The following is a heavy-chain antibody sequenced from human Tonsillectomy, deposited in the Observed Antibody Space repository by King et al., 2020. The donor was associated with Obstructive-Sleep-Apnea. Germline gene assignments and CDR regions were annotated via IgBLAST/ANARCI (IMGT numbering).Heavy chain of an antibody. CDR2: LGGSGRNS. V-gene: IGHV3-23*04. D-gene: IGHD2-2*01. CDR1: GFTFSMYA. J-gene: IGHJ4*02. Sequence: VQLVESGGDLVQPGGSLRLSCAASGFTFSMYALSWVRQAPGKGLEWVSTLGGSGRNSYYTDSVKGRFTISRDNSKNTLYLQMNSLRAEDTAVYYCAKDLYASGALYYFDYWGQGTLVTVSS. CDR3: AKDLYASGALYYFDY.